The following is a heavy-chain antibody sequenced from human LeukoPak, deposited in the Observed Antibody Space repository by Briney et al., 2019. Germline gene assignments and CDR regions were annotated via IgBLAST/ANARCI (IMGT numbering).Heavy chain of an antibody. CDR2: IYYSGST. Sequence: PSQTLSLTCTVSGGSISSGDYYWSWIRQPPGKGLEWIGYIYYSGSTYYNPSLKSRVTISVDTSKNQFSLRLSSVTAADTAIYYCAIEIKPFGGDCYSGPFDIWGQGTMVTVSS. CDR3: AIEIKPFGGDCYSGPFDI. J-gene: IGHJ3*02. D-gene: IGHD2-21*01. CDR1: GGSISSGDYY. V-gene: IGHV4-30-4*08.